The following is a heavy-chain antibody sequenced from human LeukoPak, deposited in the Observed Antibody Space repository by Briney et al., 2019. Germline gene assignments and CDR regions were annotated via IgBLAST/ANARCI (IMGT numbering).Heavy chain of an antibody. CDR3: ARGLWLKVFDY. V-gene: IGHV4-59*01. J-gene: IGHJ4*02. Sequence: SETLSLTCTVSGGSISSYYWSWIRQPPGKGLEWIGYIYYSGSTNYNPSLKSRVTISVDTSKNQFSLKLSSVTAADTAVYYCARGLWLKVFDYWGQGTLVTVSS. CDR2: IYYSGST. D-gene: IGHD5-18*01. CDR1: GGSISSYY.